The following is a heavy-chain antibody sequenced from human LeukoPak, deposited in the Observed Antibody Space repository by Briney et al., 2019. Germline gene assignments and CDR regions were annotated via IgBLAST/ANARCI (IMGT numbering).Heavy chain of an antibody. CDR1: GFTFSSYS. CDR2: ISSSSSYI. V-gene: IGHV3-21*01. Sequence: PGGSLRLSCAASGFTFSSYSMNWVRQAPGKGLEWVSSISSSSSYIYYADSVKGRFTISRDNAKNSLYLQMNSLRAEDTAVYYCARDIDGSGSYYDAFDIWGQGTMVTVSS. D-gene: IGHD3-10*01. J-gene: IGHJ3*02. CDR3: ARDIDGSGSYYDAFDI.